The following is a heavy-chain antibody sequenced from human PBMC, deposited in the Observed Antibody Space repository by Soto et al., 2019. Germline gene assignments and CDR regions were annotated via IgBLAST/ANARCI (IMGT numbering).Heavy chain of an antibody. CDR1: GGSISSYY. D-gene: IGHD3-16*02. CDR2: IYYSGSA. J-gene: IGHJ3*02. V-gene: IGHV4-59*08. CDR3: ARRPNDYIWGSYRAEDDAFDI. Sequence: SETLSLTCTVSGGSISSYYWSWIRQPPGKGLEWIGYIYYSGSANYNPSIKSRVTISVDTSKNQFSLKLSSVTAADTAVYYCARRPNDYIWGSYRAEDDAFDIWGQGTMVTVSS.